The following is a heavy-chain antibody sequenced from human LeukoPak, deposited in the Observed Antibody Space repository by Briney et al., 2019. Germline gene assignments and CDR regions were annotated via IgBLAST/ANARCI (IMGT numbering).Heavy chain of an antibody. CDR3: ARDRRDPYSSGLSTPDY. CDR2: ISYDGSNK. Sequence: GGSLRLSCAASGFTFSSYAMHWVRQAPGKGLEWVAVISYDGSNKYYADSVKGRFTISRDNSKNTLYLQMNSLRAEDTAVYYCARDRRDPYSSGLSTPDYWGQGTLVTVSS. J-gene: IGHJ4*02. V-gene: IGHV3-30*04. CDR1: GFTFSSYA. D-gene: IGHD6-19*01.